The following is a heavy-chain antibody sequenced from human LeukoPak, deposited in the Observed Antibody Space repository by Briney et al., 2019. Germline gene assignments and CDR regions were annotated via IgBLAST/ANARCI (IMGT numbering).Heavy chain of an antibody. D-gene: IGHD1-26*01. J-gene: IGHJ4*02. CDR1: GYTFTSYY. CDR2: INPSGGST. CDR3: ARSPGGVGDFDY. Sequence: ASVKVSCEASGYTFTSYYMHWVRQAPGQGLEWMGIINPSGGSTSYAQKFQGRVTMTRDTSTSTVYMELSSLRSEDTAVYYCARSPGGVGDFDYWGQGTLVTVSS. V-gene: IGHV1-46*03.